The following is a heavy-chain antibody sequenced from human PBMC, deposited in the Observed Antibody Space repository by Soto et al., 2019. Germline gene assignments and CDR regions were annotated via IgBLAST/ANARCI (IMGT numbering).Heavy chain of an antibody. D-gene: IGHD2-15*01. CDR2: IYYSGST. CDR3: ARLRCSGGSCYYGMDV. J-gene: IGHJ6*02. Sequence: SETLSLTCTVSGGSISSGGYYWSWIRQHPGKGLEWIGYIYYSGSTYYNPSLKSRVTISVDTSKNQFSLKLSSVTAADTAVYYCARLRCSGGSCYYGMDVWGQGTTVTVSS. CDR1: GGSISSGGYY. V-gene: IGHV4-31*03.